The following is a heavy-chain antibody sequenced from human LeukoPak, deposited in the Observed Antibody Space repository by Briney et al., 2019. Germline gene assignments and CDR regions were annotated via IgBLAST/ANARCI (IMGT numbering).Heavy chain of an antibody. CDR2: ISGTGGNT. CDR1: GFTFSSYA. J-gene: IGHJ6*02. CDR3: AKDREYSGSYRPGPTRYYYGMDV. D-gene: IGHD1-26*01. V-gene: IGHV3-23*01. Sequence: HAGGSLRLSCAASGFTFSSYAMSWVRQAPGKGLEWVSGISGTGGNTYYTDSVKGRFTISRDNSKNTLYLQMNSLRDEDTAVFYCAKDREYSGSYRPGPTRYYYGMDVWGQGTTVTDS.